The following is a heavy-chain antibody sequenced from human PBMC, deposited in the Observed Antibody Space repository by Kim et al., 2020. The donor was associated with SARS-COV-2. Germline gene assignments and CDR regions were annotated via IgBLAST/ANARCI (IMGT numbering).Heavy chain of an antibody. D-gene: IGHD3-10*01. J-gene: IGHJ5*02. Sequence: GGSLRLSCAASGFTFSSYGMHWVRQAPGKGLEWVAVIWYDGSNKYYADSVKGRFTISRDNSKNTLYLQMNSLRAEDTAVYYCARDYSWSEPPGEAWGQGTLVTVSS. V-gene: IGHV3-33*01. CDR2: IWYDGSNK. CDR1: GFTFSSYG. CDR3: ARDYSWSEPPGEA.